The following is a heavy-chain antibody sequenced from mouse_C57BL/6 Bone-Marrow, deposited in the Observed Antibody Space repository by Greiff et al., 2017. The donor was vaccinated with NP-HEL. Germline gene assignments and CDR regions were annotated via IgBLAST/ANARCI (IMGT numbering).Heavy chain of an antibody. CDR1: GFPITSGYY. J-gene: IGHJ2*01. CDR3: AGDRSGYGDFDY. V-gene: IGHV12-3*01. Sequence: VKLMESGPGLVKPSQSLFLTCSITGFPITSGYYWIWIRQSPGKPLEWMGYITHSGETFYNPSLQSPISITRDTSKNQFFLQLNSVTTEDTAMYYCAGDRSGYGDFDYWGQGTTLTGSS. CDR2: ITHSGET. D-gene: IGHD3-2*02.